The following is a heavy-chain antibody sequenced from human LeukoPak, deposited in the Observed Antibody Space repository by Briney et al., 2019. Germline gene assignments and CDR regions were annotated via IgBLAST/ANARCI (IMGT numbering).Heavy chain of an antibody. D-gene: IGHD3-16*01. CDR2: IYSGGST. J-gene: IGHJ4*02. CDR1: GFTVSSNY. V-gene: IGHV3-53*01. CDR3: ARGGGGYGPPNFFDY. Sequence: PGGSLRLSCAASGFTVSSNYMSWVRQAPGKGLEWVSVIYSGGSTYYADSVKGRITISRDNSKNTLYLQMNILRAEDTAVYYCARGGGGYGPPNFFDYWGQGTLVTVSS.